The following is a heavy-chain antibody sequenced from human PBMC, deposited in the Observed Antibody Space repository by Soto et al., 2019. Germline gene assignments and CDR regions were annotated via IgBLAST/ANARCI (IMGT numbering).Heavy chain of an antibody. Sequence: PSETLSLTCSVSGDSISSVDYFWAWIRQPPGQALEYIGYIYKSATTYYNPSFERRVAISLDTSKSQFSLNVTSVTAADTAVYFCARGRYCLTGRCFPNWFDPWGQGTLVTVSS. V-gene: IGHV4-30-4*01. J-gene: IGHJ5*02. CDR3: ARGRYCLTGRCFPNWFDP. CDR1: GDSISSVDYF. CDR2: IYKSATT. D-gene: IGHD2-15*01.